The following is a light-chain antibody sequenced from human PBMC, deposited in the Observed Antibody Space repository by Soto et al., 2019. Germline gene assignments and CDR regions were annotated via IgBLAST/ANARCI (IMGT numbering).Light chain of an antibody. V-gene: IGKV1-39*01. CDR3: QQSYTTPLT. Sequence: DIQMTQSPPVLSASVGERVTRSCRASQNIRTYLSWYQHAPGRAPKLLIYRASTLQGGVPSRFSGSGSGTDFTLTISSLQPEDFATYYCQQSYTTPLTFGGGTKVDIK. J-gene: IGKJ4*01. CDR1: QNIRTY. CDR2: RAS.